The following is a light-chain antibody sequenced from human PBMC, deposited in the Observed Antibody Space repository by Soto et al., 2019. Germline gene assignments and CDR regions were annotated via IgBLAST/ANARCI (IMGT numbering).Light chain of an antibody. CDR2: KAS. V-gene: IGKV1-5*03. CDR3: QHYNSYSEA. CDR1: QTISSW. J-gene: IGKJ1*01. Sequence: HLTQTPSTLSGSVGDRVTITCRVSQTISSWLAWYQQKPGKAPKLLIYKASTLKSGVPSRFSGSGSGTEFTLTISSLQPDDFATYYCQHYNSYSEAFGQGTKVAIK.